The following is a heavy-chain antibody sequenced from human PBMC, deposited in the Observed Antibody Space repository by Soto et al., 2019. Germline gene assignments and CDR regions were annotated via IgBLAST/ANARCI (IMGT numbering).Heavy chain of an antibody. Sequence: SETLSLTCTVSGGSISSGDYSWTWVRQSPGKGLEWIGHIYNSGITYYNPSLKSRVVISIDTSRNQFSLRLNSLTAADRAVYFCARGVTVFGLVSRVWYAPWGQGTVVTVSS. D-gene: IGHD3-3*01. J-gene: IGHJ5*02. CDR2: IYNSGIT. CDR3: ARGVTVFGLVSRVWYAP. CDR1: GGSISSGDYS. V-gene: IGHV4-30-4*01.